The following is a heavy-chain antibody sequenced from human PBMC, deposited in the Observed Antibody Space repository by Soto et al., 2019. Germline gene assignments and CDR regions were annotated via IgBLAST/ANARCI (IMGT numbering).Heavy chain of an antibody. CDR1: DGSISGYY. CDR3: ARVAAAGTKHFDY. J-gene: IGHJ4*02. D-gene: IGHD6-13*01. CDR2: IYYSGST. Sequence: SEPLSLTCTVYDGSISGYYWSWISQPPGKGLEWIGYIYYSGSTNYNPSLKSRVTIAVDTSKNQFSLKLSSVTSADTAVYYCARVAAAGTKHFDYWGQGTLVTVSS. V-gene: IGHV4-59*01.